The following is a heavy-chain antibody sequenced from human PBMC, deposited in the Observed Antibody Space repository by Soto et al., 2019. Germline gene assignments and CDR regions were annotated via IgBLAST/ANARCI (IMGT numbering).Heavy chain of an antibody. CDR3: ARHRVSITKYYFEY. CDR2: IYYSGST. D-gene: IGHD6-6*01. V-gene: IGHV4-59*08. Sequence: PSETLSLTCTVSGGSISSYYWSWIRQPPGKGLEWIGYIYYSGSTNYNPSLKSRVTISVDTSKNQFSLKLSSVTAADTAVYYCARHRVSITKYYFEYWGQGTLVTVSS. J-gene: IGHJ4*02. CDR1: GGSISSYY.